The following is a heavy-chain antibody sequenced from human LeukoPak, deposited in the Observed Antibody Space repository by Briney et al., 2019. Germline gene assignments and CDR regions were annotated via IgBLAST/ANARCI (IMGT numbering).Heavy chain of an antibody. Sequence: GGSLRLSCAASGFNFNNYWMSWVRQAPGKGLEWVANIKEDESEKDYVDSVKGRFTISRDNAKNSLYLQMSSLRAEDTAVYNCARENDYGEYAGYFDYWGQGTLVTVSS. CDR3: ARENDYGEYAGYFDY. J-gene: IGHJ4*02. CDR1: GFNFNNYW. V-gene: IGHV3-7*01. CDR2: IKEDESEK. D-gene: IGHD4-17*01.